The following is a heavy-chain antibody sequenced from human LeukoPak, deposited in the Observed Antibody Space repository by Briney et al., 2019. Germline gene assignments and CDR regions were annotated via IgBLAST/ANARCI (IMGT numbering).Heavy chain of an antibody. CDR1: GYSFASYW. CDR3: ARQQAVAGNDY. J-gene: IGHJ4*02. D-gene: IGHD6-19*01. CDR2: IYPGDSDT. V-gene: IGHV5-51*01. Sequence: GESLKISCKDSGYSFASYWFGWVRQMPGKGLEWMGIIYPGDSDTRYSPSFQGQVTISADKSLSTAYLQWTSLKASDTAMYYCARQQAVAGNDYWGQGTLVTVSS.